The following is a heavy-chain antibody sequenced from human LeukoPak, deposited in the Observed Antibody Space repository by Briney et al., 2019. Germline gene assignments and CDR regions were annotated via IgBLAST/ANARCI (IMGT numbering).Heavy chain of an antibody. V-gene: IGHV1-46*01. CDR2: INPSGGSA. Sequence: GASVKVSCKASGYTFTIYYLHWVRQAPGQGLEWMGIINPSGGSARYAQRFQGRVTMTRDTSTSTVYMELSSLRSEDTAVYYCARDQEVHGYIYGAFDIWGQGTMVTVSS. CDR1: GYTFTIYY. J-gene: IGHJ3*02. D-gene: IGHD5-18*01. CDR3: ARDQEVHGYIYGAFDI.